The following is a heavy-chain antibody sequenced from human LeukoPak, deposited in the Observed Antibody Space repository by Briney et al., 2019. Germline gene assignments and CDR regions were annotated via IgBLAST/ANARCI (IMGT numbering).Heavy chain of an antibody. V-gene: IGHV3-9*01. Sequence: GGSLRLSCAASGFTFDDYAMHWVRQAPGKGLEWVSGISWNSGSIGYADSVKGRFTISRDNAKNSLYLQMNSLRAEDTAVYYCARDVDGYTRLFGYWGQGTLVTVSS. CDR2: ISWNSGSI. CDR3: ARDVDGYTRLFGY. D-gene: IGHD5-24*01. J-gene: IGHJ4*02. CDR1: GFTFDDYA.